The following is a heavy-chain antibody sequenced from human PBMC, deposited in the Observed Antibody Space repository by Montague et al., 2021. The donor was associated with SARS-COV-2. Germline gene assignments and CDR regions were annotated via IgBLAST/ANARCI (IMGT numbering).Heavy chain of an antibody. CDR2: IYCSGST. D-gene: IGHD3-22*01. V-gene: IGHV4-59*01. CDR1: GYSISSGYY. Sequence: SETLSLTCSVSGYSISSGYYWGWIRQPPGEGLEWIGYIYCSGSTDYNPSLNSRVTLSLDTSKNQFSLNLRSVTAADTAFYYCARVHYYTGYVDSWGQGTLVSVSS. J-gene: IGHJ4*02. CDR3: ARVHYYTGYVDS.